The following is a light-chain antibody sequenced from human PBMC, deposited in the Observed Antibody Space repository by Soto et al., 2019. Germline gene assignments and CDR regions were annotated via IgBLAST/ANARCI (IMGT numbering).Light chain of an antibody. CDR3: QLESSPLT. V-gene: IGKV3-20*01. CDR1: QSVSSSY. CDR2: GAS. Sequence: EIVLTQSPGTLSLSPGERATLSCRASQSVSSSYLAWYQQKPGQAPRLLVYGASTRATGTPDRFSGSGSGADFTLTISSLETEDFAVYYCQLESSPLTFGGGTKVEIK. J-gene: IGKJ4*01.